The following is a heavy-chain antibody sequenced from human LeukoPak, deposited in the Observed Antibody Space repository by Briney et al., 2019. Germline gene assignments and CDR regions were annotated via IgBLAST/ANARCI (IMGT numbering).Heavy chain of an antibody. CDR2: INPNSGGT. Sequence: ASVKVSCKASGYTFTGYYMHWVRQAPGQGLEWMGWINPNSGGTNYAQKFQGRVTMTRDTSISTACMELSRLRSDDTAVYYCARERKTTTTHYFDYWGQGTLVTVSS. CDR3: ARERKTTTTHYFDY. D-gene: IGHD4-11*01. J-gene: IGHJ4*02. CDR1: GYTFTGYY. V-gene: IGHV1-2*02.